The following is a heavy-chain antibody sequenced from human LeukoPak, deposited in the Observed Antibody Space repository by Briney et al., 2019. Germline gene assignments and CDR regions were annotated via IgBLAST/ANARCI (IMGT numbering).Heavy chain of an antibody. CDR2: IKQDGSEK. J-gene: IGHJ6*03. CDR3: ARDPYSGSYGDYYYYYMDV. D-gene: IGHD1-26*01. V-gene: IGHV3-7*01. Sequence: GGSLRLSCAASGFTFSNYAMSWVRQAPGKGLEWVANIKQDGSEKYYVDSVKGRFTISRDNAKNSLYLQMNSLRDEDTAVYYCARDPYSGSYGDYYYYYMDVWGKGTTVTISS. CDR1: GFTFSNYA.